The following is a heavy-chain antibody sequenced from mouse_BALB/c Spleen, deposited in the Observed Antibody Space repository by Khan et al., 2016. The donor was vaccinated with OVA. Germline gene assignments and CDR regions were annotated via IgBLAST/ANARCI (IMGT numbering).Heavy chain of an antibody. D-gene: IGHD1-1*01. V-gene: IGHV3-1*02. CDR2: IYYSGTT. CDR1: GYSITSGYS. CDR3: ARSGTTVVAYWYFDV. Sequence: DVMLVESGPDLVKPSQSLSLTCTVTGYSITSGYSWHWIRQFPGNKLEWMGYIYYSGTTNYNPSLKSRISITRDTSKNQFFLQLNSVTTEDTATYYCARSGTTVVAYWYFDVWGAGTTVTVSS. J-gene: IGHJ1*01.